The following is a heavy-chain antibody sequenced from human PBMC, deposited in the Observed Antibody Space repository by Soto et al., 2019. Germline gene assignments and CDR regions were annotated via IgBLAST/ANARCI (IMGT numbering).Heavy chain of an antibody. V-gene: IGHV1-18*01. D-gene: IGHD6-19*01. CDR2: IIPYNGNT. CDR3: ARDALGLQWLPYYSDY. Sequence: QVQLVQSGAEVKKPGASVKVSCKASGYTFPSYGITWVRQAPGQGLEWMGWIIPYNGNTNSAQRLQGRISMTTDTSTSTAYMELRSLSSDDTAVYYCARDALGLQWLPYYSDYWGQGTLVTVSS. J-gene: IGHJ4*02. CDR1: GYTFPSYG.